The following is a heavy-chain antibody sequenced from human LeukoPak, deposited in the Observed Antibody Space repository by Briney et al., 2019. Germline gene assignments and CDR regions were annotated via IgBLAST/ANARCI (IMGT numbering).Heavy chain of an antibody. V-gene: IGHV4-61*02. CDR1: GGSISSGSYY. CDR3: ARDHIPGYCGGDCYSFDWFDP. J-gene: IGHJ5*02. Sequence: SEILSLTCTVSGGSISSGSYYWSWIRQPAGKGLEWIGRIYTSGSTNYNPSLKSRVTISVDTSKNQFSLKLSSVTAADTAVYYCARDHIPGYCGGDCYSFDWFDPWGQGTLVTVSS. CDR2: IYTSGST. D-gene: IGHD2-21*02.